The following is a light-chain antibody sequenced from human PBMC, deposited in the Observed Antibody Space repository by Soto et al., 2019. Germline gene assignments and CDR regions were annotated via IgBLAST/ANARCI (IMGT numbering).Light chain of an antibody. CDR3: QQYNDNWPT. CDR1: QSIRTN. V-gene: IGKV3-15*01. CDR2: GVS. Sequence: EIVMTQYPDTLSVSPGETVTLPCRASQSIRTNLAWYQHKPGQSPRLLIYGVSNRATGFPARFSGSGSGTEFTLTISSLQSEDFSVYYGQQYNDNWPTVGQGTKVDSK. J-gene: IGKJ1*01.